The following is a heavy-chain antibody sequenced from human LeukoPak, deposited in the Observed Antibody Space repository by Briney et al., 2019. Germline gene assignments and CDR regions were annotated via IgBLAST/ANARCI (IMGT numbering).Heavy chain of an antibody. CDR2: INHSGST. CDR1: GGSFSGYY. D-gene: IGHD3-3*01. V-gene: IGHV4-34*01. Sequence: SETLSLTCAVYGGSFSGYYWSWIRQPPGKGLEWIGEINHSGSTNYNPSLKSRVTISVDTSKNQFSLKLSSVTAADTAVYYCARETRGYDFWSGYSSYYYYYMDVWGKGTTVTVSS. J-gene: IGHJ6*03. CDR3: ARETRGYDFWSGYSSYYYYYMDV.